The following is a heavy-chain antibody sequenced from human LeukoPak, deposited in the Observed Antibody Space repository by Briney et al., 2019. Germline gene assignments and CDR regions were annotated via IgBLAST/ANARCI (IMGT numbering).Heavy chain of an antibody. CDR2: ISYDGSNK. D-gene: IGHD3-22*01. J-gene: IGHJ3*02. V-gene: IGHV3-30-3*01. CDR3: ARDHRYYDSSGGRHDAFDI. Sequence: GGSLRLSCAASGFTFSSYAMHWVRQAPGKGLEWVAVISYDGSNKYYADSVKGRFTISRDNSKNTLYLQMNSLRAEDTAVYYCARDHRYYDSSGGRHDAFDIWGQGTMVTVSS. CDR1: GFTFSSYA.